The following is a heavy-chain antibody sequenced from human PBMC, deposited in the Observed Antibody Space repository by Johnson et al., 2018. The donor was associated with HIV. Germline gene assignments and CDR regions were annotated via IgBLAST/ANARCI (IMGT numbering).Heavy chain of an antibody. CDR3: VRGSSDNDLLDFDI. V-gene: IGHV3-7*01. D-gene: IGHD2-2*01. J-gene: IGHJ3*02. CDR2: IKQDGSEK. Sequence: VQLVESGGGMVQPGGSLRLSCVGSGFTFSSYWLSWVRQAPGKGLEWVANIKQDGSEKYYVDSVKGRFTISRDNAENSVFVQMNSLRAEDTAIYYCVRGSSDNDLLDFDIWGQGTMVTVSS. CDR1: GFTFSSYW.